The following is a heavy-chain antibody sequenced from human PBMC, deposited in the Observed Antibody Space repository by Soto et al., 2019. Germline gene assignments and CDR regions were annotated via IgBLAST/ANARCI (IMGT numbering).Heavy chain of an antibody. Sequence: ASVKVSCKASGYTFTGYYMHWVRQAPGQGLEWMGWINPNSGGTNYAQKFQGRVTMTRDTSISTAYMELSRLRSDDTAVYYCARGLAAAGTLYYYYGMDVWGQGTTVTVYS. CDR1: GYTFTGYY. CDR3: ARGLAAAGTLYYYYGMDV. V-gene: IGHV1-2*02. CDR2: INPNSGGT. D-gene: IGHD6-13*01. J-gene: IGHJ6*02.